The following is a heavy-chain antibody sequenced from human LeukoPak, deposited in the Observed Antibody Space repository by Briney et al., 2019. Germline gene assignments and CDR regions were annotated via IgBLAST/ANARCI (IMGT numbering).Heavy chain of an antibody. J-gene: IGHJ4*02. D-gene: IGHD6-19*01. V-gene: IGHV3-53*01. CDR1: GFTVSSNY. CDR2: IYRGGST. Sequence: GGSLRLSCAASGFTVSSNYMSWVRQARGKGLEWVSTIYRGGSTSYADSVKGRFTISRDNFKNTLYLQMNSLRAEDTAVYYCAGELGSSGHGYWGQGTLVTVSS. CDR3: AGELGSSGHGY.